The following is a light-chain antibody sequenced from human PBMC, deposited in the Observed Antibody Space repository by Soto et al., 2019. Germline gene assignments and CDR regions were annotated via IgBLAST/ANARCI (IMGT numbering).Light chain of an antibody. V-gene: IGLV2-18*02. J-gene: IGLJ2*01. CDR2: EVS. CDR3: SSYTSSRTFV. CDR1: SSDVGSYNS. Sequence: QSVLTQPPSVSGSPGQSVTIPCTGTSSDVGSYNSVSWYQQSPGTAPKVVIYEVSSRPSGVPDRFSGSKSGNTASLTISGLQAEDEADYYCSSYTSSRTFVFGGGTKLTVL.